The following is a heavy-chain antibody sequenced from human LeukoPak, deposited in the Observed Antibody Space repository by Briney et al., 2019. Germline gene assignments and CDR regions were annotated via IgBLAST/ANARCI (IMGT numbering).Heavy chain of an antibody. V-gene: IGHV3-64*01. J-gene: IGHJ4*02. D-gene: IGHD4-23*01. CDR1: GFTFSSYP. CDR3: ARGRYGSNSADFDY. Sequence: GGSLRLSCAASGFTFSSYPMHWVRQAPGKGLEYVSGISSNGDSTYYANSVKGRFTISRDNAKNSLYLQMISLRDEDTAVYYCARGRYGSNSADFDYWGQGTLVTVSS. CDR2: ISSNGDST.